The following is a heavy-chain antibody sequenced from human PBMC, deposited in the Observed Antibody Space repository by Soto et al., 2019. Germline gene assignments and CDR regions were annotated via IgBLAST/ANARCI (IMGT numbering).Heavy chain of an antibody. D-gene: IGHD1-1*01. CDR2: IIPIFGTA. V-gene: IGHV1-69*06. J-gene: IGHJ5*02. CDR1: GGTIIIYA. Sequence: SVTVSCGDSGGTIIIYAISWVRQAHGQGLEWMGGIIPIFGTANYAQKFQGRVTITADKSTSTAYMELSSLRSEDTAVYYCARSGNWNLRASWFDPWGQGTLVTVSS. CDR3: ARSGNWNLRASWFDP.